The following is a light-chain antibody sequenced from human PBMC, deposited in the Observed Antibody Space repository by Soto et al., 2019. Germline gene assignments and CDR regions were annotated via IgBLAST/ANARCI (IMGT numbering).Light chain of an antibody. V-gene: IGLV2-14*01. CDR1: SSDVGGYNY. J-gene: IGLJ1*01. CDR2: EVS. Sequence: QSVLTQPASVSGSPGQSITISCTGTSSDVGGYNYVSWYQQHPGKAPKLMIYEVSNRPSGVSTRFSGSKSGNTASLTISGLQAEDEDDYYCSSYTSSSTLVFGTGTKVTVL. CDR3: SSYTSSSTLV.